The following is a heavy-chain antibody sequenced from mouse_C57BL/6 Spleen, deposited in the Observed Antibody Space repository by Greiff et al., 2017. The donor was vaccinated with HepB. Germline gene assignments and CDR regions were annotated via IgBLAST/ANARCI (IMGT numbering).Heavy chain of an antibody. J-gene: IGHJ1*03. CDR1: GYTFTSYW. V-gene: IGHV1-59*01. D-gene: IGHD1-1*01. CDR3: ARNSGSTPYWYFDV. CDR2: IDPSDSYT. Sequence: QVQLQQPGAELVRPGTSVKLSCKASGYTFTSYWMHWVKQRPGQGLEWIGVIDPSDSYTNYNQKFKGKATLTVDTSSSTAYMQLSSLTSEDSAVYYCARNSGSTPYWYFDVWGTGTTVTVSS.